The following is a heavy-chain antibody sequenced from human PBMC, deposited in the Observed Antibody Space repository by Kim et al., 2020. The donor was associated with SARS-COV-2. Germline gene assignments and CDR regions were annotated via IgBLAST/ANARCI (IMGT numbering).Heavy chain of an antibody. D-gene: IGHD3-22*01. CDR3: ARDRGNYYDSSGYYYPFAAEFDY. Sequence: ASVKVSCKASGYTFTSYGISWVRQAPGQGLEWMGWISAYNGNTNYAQKLQGRVTMTTDTSTSTAYMELRSLRSDDTAVYYCARDRGNYYDSSGYYYPFAAEFDYWGQGTLVTVSS. J-gene: IGHJ4*02. CDR1: GYTFTSYG. CDR2: ISAYNGNT. V-gene: IGHV1-18*01.